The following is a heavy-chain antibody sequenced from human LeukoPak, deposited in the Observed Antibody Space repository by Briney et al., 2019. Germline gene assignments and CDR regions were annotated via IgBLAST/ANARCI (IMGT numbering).Heavy chain of an antibody. J-gene: IGHJ5*02. D-gene: IGHD4-23*01. V-gene: IGHV3-23*01. CDR2: ISGTGGFTTST. CDR3: LKERRNAGYSSLSWFDP. Sequence: PGGSLRLSCAASGFTFISYAMTWVRQAPGKGLEWVSTISGTGGFTTSTYYADSVKGRFTISRDNSDNKLYLQMAGLRADDTAVYYCLKERRNAGYSSLSWFDPWGQGTLVTVSS. CDR1: GFTFISYA.